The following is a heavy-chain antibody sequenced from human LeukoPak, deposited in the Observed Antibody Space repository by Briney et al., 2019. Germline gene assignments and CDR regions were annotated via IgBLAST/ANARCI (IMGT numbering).Heavy chain of an antibody. CDR3: ARDRYKWELSD. Sequence: SQTLSLTCTVSGGSISSGSYYWSWIRQPAGKGLEWIGRIYTSGSTNYNPSPKSRVTISVDTSKNQFSLKLSSVTAADTAVYYCARDRYKWELSDRGQGTLVTVSS. J-gene: IGHJ4*02. CDR1: GGSISSGSYY. D-gene: IGHD1-26*01. CDR2: IYTSGST. V-gene: IGHV4-61*02.